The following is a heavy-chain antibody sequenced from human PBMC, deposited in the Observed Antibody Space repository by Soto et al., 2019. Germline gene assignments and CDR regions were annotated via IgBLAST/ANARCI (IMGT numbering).Heavy chain of an antibody. J-gene: IGHJ4*02. D-gene: IGHD3-3*01. V-gene: IGHV3-73*01. CDR1: GFTFSGSA. CDR3: TRSITIFGVVISLGG. Sequence: EVPLVESGGGLVQPGGSLKLSCAASGFTFSGSAMHWVRQASGKGLEWVGRIRSKANSYATAYAASVKGRFTISRDDSKNTAYLQMNSLKTEDTAVYYCTRSITIFGVVISLGGWGQGTLVTVSS. CDR2: IRSKANSYAT.